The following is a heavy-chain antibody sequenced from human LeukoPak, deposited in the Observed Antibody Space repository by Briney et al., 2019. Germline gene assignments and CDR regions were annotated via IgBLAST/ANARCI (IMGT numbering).Heavy chain of an antibody. V-gene: IGHV4-4*07. Sequence: PSEPLSLTCTVSGGSISTYSWTWVRQSPGKGLEWIGSVVTTTTDYSPALRSRVAISVHTSKNQFSLRLESVTTADTAVYYCARDTTVASGMQFWGQGALVTVSS. CDR3: ARDTTVASGMQF. D-gene: IGHD6-19*01. J-gene: IGHJ4*02. CDR2: VVTTTT. CDR1: GGSISTYS.